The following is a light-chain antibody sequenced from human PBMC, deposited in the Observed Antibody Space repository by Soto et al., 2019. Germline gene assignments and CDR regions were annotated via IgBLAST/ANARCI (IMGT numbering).Light chain of an antibody. Sequence: QSVLTQPASVSGSPGQSITISCTGTSSDFGGYNLVSWYQQHPGKVPKLLIYEGYKRPSGVSNRFSGSKSGNTASLTISGLQAEDEADYYCCSYAGSTTYVFGTGTKVTVL. V-gene: IGLV2-23*01. CDR2: EGY. CDR1: SSDFGGYNL. J-gene: IGLJ1*01. CDR3: CSYAGSTTYV.